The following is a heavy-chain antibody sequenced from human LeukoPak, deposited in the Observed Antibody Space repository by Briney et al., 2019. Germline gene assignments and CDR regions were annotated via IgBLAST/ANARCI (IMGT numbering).Heavy chain of an antibody. CDR2: LYPAASDT. J-gene: IGHJ3*02. V-gene: IGHV5-51*01. D-gene: IGHD1-26*01. CDR1: GYSFTSYW. CDR3: ASTNSGSRYDTFDI. Sequence: GESLKIPCKGSGYSFTSYWLDWVRQMPGKGLEWMEVLYPAASDTRYSPSFEGQVTISAEKSISTAYLQWSGLKASDTAMYYCASTNSGSRYDTFDIWGQGTPVTVSS.